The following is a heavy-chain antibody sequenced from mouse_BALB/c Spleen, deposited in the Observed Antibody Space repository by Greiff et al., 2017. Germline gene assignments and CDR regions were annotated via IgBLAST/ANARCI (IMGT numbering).Heavy chain of an antibody. V-gene: IGHV14-3*02. CDR1: GFNIKDTY. J-gene: IGHJ1*01. CDR3: ARWDWYFDV. Sequence: EVKLQESGAELVKPGASVKFSCTASGFNIKDTYMHWVKQRPEQGLEWIGRIDPANGNTKYDPKFQGKATITADTSSNTAYLQLSSLTSEDTAVYYCARWDWYFDVWGAGTTVTVSA. CDR2: IDPANGNT.